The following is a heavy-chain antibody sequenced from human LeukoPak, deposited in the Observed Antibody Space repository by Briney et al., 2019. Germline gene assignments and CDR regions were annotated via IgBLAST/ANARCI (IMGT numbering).Heavy chain of an antibody. D-gene: IGHD3-16*01. Sequence: SETLSLTCTVSGGSISSYYWSWIRQPPGKGLEWIGYIYYSGSTNYNPSFKSRVTISVDTSKNQFSLKLSSVTAADTAVYYCARGGAHSPFDYWGQGTLVTVSS. CDR3: ARGGAHSPFDY. J-gene: IGHJ4*02. V-gene: IGHV4-59*01. CDR2: IYYSGST. CDR1: GGSISSYY.